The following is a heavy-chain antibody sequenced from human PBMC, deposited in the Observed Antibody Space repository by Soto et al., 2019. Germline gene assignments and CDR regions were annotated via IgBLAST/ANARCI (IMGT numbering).Heavy chain of an antibody. CDR1: GYTFTSYG. Sequence: QVQLVQSGAEVKKPGASVKVSCKASGYTFTSYGISWVRQAPGQGLEWMGWISAYNGNTNYAQKLQGRVTMTTDTAASTAYMELRSLRSDDTAVYYCARDSGYGDYWGLYYYYGMDVWGQGTTVTVSS. V-gene: IGHV1-18*01. J-gene: IGHJ6*02. CDR2: ISAYNGNT. CDR3: ARDSGYGDYWGLYYYYGMDV. D-gene: IGHD4-17*01.